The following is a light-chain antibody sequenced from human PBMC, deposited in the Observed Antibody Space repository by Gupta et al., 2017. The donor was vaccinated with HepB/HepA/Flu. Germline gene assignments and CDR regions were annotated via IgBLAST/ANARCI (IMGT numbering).Light chain of an antibody. Sequence: QSLLTQPPSVSGAPVQRVTISCTGSSSNIGAGYDVHGYQQLPGTDHNLTIVGYNQRTSAVHDRFAFSKSGTYESPALTGCEAEDEAEDDCHYYAFTFSSSVVFGGGTQMTVL. V-gene: IGLV1-40*01. CDR1: SSNIGAGYD. CDR2: GYN. CDR3: HYYAFTFSSSVV. J-gene: IGLJ2*01.